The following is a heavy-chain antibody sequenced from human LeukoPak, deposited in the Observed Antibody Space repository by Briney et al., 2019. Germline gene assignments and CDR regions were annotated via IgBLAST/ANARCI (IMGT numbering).Heavy chain of an antibody. Sequence: PSETLSLTCAVYGGSFSGYYWSWIRQPPGKGLEWVWEINHSGSTNYNPSLKSRVTISVDTSKNQFSLKLSSVTAADTAVYYCARGQGVTMVRGVIIGWFDPWGQGTLVTVSS. J-gene: IGHJ5*02. CDR3: ARGQGVTMVRGVIIGWFDP. V-gene: IGHV4-34*01. D-gene: IGHD3-10*01. CDR2: INHSGST. CDR1: GGSFSGYY.